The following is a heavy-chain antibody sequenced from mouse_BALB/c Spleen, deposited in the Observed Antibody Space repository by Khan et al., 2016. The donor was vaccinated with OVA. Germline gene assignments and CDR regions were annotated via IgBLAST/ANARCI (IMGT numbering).Heavy chain of an antibody. V-gene: IGHV1-4*01. Sequence: QIQLVQSGAELASPGASVKMSCKASGYTFTTYTIHWVKQRPGQGLEWIGYIVPTNDYTNYNQKFKDRATLTADKSSSTAYMQLSSLTSEDSAVFYCAVEGSYNRSDGWFAYWGQGTLVTVSA. CDR2: IVPTNDYT. CDR3: AVEGSYNRSDGWFAY. D-gene: IGHD2-14*01. CDR1: GYTFTTYT. J-gene: IGHJ3*01.